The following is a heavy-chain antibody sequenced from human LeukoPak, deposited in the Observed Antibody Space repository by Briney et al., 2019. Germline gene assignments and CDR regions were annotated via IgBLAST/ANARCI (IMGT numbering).Heavy chain of an antibody. CDR3: VRKAVAGIGGWFDP. D-gene: IGHD6-19*01. Sequence: GGSLRLSCAASGFTFSSYAMTWVRQAPGKGLEWVSSISGSGGSAYYADSVKGRFTFSRDNSKNTLYLQMSSLRAEDTAVYYCVRKAVAGIGGWFDPWGQGTLVTVSS. CDR2: ISGSGGSA. J-gene: IGHJ5*02. V-gene: IGHV3-23*01. CDR1: GFTFSSYA.